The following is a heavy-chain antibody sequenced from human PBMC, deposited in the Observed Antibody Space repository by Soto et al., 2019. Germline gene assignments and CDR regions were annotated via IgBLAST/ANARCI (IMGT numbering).Heavy chain of an antibody. D-gene: IGHD6-13*01. CDR3: AKHQQHKRYYYGMDV. CDR1: GGSISSSNW. V-gene: IGHV4-4*02. J-gene: IGHJ6*02. Sequence: QVQLQESGPGLVKPSGTLSLTCAVSGGSISSSNWWSWVRQPPGKGLEWIGEIYHSGSTNYNPSLKRRVTLSVDKSKNPSSLKLSSVTAADTAVYYCAKHQQHKRYYYGMDVWGQGTTVTVSS. CDR2: IYHSGST.